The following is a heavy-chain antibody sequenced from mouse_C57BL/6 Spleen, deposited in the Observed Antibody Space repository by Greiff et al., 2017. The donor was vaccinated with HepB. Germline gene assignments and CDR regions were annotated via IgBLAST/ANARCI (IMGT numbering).Heavy chain of an antibody. CDR2: ISYDGSN. J-gene: IGHJ3*01. V-gene: IGHV3-6*01. CDR3: AYSSGYVGFAY. Sequence: EVKLMESGPGLVKPSQSLSLTCSVTGYSITSGYYWNWIRQFPGNKLEWMGYISYDGSNNYNPSLKNRISITRDTSKNQFFLKLNSVTTEDTATYYCAYSSGYVGFAYWGQGTLVTVSA. D-gene: IGHD3-2*02. CDR1: GYSITSGYY.